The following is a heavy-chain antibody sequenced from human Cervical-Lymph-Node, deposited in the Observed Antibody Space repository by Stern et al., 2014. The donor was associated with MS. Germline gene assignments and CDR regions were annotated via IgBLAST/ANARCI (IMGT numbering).Heavy chain of an antibody. V-gene: IGHV4-4*02. D-gene: IGHD1-7*01. CDR3: ASDDRMAGTTFGDAFDV. Sequence: QLQLQESGPGLVKPSGTLSLTCAVSGGSISNIRWWSWVRQPPGKGLEWIGEVFHSGYTNYNPSLKSRVTISVDKSKNQFSLKLNSGTAADTAVYYCASDDRMAGTTFGDAFDVWGQGTMVAVSS. CDR2: VFHSGYT. CDR1: GGSISNIRW. J-gene: IGHJ3*01.